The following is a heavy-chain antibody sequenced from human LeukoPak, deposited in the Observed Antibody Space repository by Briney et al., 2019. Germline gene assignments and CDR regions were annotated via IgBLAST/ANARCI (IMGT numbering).Heavy chain of an antibody. V-gene: IGHV4-59*01. Sequence: KPSETLSLSCIVSGGSISSYYWSWIRQPPGEGLEWIGYIIHRGSTNHHPSPQRRVTISADTSKNQCSLQLSSVTAADAAVYYCARGGYSYGYWRYFDYWGQGTLVTVSS. CDR1: GGSISSYY. CDR3: ARGGYSYGYWRYFDY. CDR2: IIHRGST. J-gene: IGHJ4*03. D-gene: IGHD5-18*01.